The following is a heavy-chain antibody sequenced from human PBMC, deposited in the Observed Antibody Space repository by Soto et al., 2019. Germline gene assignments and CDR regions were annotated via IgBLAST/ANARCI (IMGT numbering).Heavy chain of an antibody. CDR3: ARGRYYDSSAYYTREDY. Sequence: QVQLVQSGAEVKKPGASVKVSCKASGYTFTSYYMHWVRQAPGQGLEWMGIINPSGGSTSYAQKFQGRGTMTRDTSTSTVYMELSSLRSEDTAVYYCARGRYYDSSAYYTREDYWGQGTLVTVSS. V-gene: IGHV1-46*01. CDR1: GYTFTSYY. J-gene: IGHJ4*02. CDR2: INPSGGST. D-gene: IGHD3-22*01.